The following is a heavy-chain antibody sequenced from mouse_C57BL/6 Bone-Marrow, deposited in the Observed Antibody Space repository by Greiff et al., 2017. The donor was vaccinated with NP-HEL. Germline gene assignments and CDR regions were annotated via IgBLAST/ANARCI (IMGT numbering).Heavy chain of an antibody. CDR2: INPGSGGT. V-gene: IGHV1-54*01. Sequence: VHLQQSGAELVRPGTSVKVSCKASGYAFTNYLIEWVKQRPGQGLEWIGVINPGSGGTNYNEKFKGKATLTADKSSSTAYMQLSSLTSEDSAVYFCARWLLLRYAMDYWGQGTSVTVSS. J-gene: IGHJ4*01. CDR3: ARWLLLRYAMDY. D-gene: IGHD1-1*01. CDR1: GYAFTNYL.